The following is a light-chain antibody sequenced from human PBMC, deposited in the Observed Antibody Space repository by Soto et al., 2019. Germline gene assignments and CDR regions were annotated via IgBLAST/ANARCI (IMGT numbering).Light chain of an antibody. CDR1: QSVNSN. V-gene: IGKV3-15*01. CDR3: QQYNFWPPLT. J-gene: IGKJ4*01. CDR2: DAS. Sequence: EIVMTQSPATLSVSPGERATLSCRASQSVNSNLAWYRQKPGQAPRLLISDASPRATGVPARFSGSRSGTEFTLTISSLQSEDSGIYYCQQYNFWPPLTFGGGTKVEIK.